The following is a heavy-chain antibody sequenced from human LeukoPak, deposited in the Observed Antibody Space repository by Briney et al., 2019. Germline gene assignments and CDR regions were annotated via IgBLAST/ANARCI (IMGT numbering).Heavy chain of an antibody. D-gene: IGHD2-2*01. CDR1: GGSISSYY. CDR3: ARVGSSTNGEIDY. J-gene: IGHJ4*02. Sequence: SEALSLTCTVSGGSISSYYWSWIRQPPGKGLEWIGYIYYSASTNYNPSLKSRVTISVDTSKNQFSLKLSSVTAADTAVYYCARVGSSTNGEIDYWGQGALVTVSS. V-gene: IGHV4-59*01. CDR2: IYYSAST.